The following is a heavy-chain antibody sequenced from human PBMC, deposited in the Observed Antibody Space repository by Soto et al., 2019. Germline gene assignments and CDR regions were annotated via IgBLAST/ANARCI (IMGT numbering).Heavy chain of an antibody. J-gene: IGHJ5*02. Sequence: QVQLVQSGAEVKKPGASVKVSCKASGYTFTSYDINWVRQATGQGIEWMGWMNPNSGNTANAQKFQGRVTMTRNTTISTAYMELSSPRSEDTAVYYCTTERSVWFDPWGQGTLVTVSS. CDR2: MNPNSGNT. CDR3: TTERSVWFDP. CDR1: GYTFTSYD. V-gene: IGHV1-8*01.